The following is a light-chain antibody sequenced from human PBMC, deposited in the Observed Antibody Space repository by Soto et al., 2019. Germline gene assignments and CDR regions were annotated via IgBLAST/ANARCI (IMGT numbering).Light chain of an antibody. CDR1: CSDVGGYNY. J-gene: IGLJ1*01. CDR3: SSYRSSSTRV. CDR2: EVS. V-gene: IGLV2-14*01. Sequence: QSVLTQPASVSGSPGQSITISCTGTCSDVGGYNYVSWYQQYPGKAPKLMIYEVSNRPSGVSNRFSGSKSGNTASLTISGPLAEDEADYYCSSYRSSSTRVFGTGTKVTVL.